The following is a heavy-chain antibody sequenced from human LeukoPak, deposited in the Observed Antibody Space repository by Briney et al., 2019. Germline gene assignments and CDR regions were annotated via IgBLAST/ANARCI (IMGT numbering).Heavy chain of an antibody. Sequence: SETLSLTCAVYGGSFSGYYSSWIRQPPGKGLEWIGEINHSGSTNYNPSLKSRVTISVDTSKNQFSLKLSSVTAADTAVYYCARGVRYQLLSSLYTWFDPWGQGTLVTVSS. CDR1: GGSFSGYY. V-gene: IGHV4-34*01. CDR2: INHSGST. CDR3: ARGVRYQLLSSLYTWFDP. D-gene: IGHD2-2*01. J-gene: IGHJ5*02.